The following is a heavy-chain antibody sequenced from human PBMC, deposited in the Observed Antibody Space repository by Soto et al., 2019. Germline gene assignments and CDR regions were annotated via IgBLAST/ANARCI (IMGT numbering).Heavy chain of an antibody. D-gene: IGHD3-16*02. Sequence: PSETLSLTCTVSGGSISSGDYYWSWIRQPPGKGLEWIGYIYYSGSTHYNPSLKSRVTISVDTSKNQFSLKLSSVTAADTAVYYCARESIMITFGGVIVNGVGAFDIWGQGTMVTVSS. V-gene: IGHV4-30-4*01. CDR1: GGSISSGDYY. CDR3: ARESIMITFGGVIVNGVGAFDI. J-gene: IGHJ3*02. CDR2: IYYSGST.